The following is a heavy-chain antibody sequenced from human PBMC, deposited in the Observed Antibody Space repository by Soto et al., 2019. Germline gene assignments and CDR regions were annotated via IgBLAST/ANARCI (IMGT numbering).Heavy chain of an antibody. CDR2: ISAYNGNT. D-gene: IGHD2-2*01. J-gene: IGHJ5*02. CDR3: ASEAFGVHASWFAP. CDR1: GYIFTTYS. V-gene: IGHV1-18*01. Sequence: QVQMVQSGTEVKKPGASVKVSCKASGYIFTTYSIAWVRQAPGQGLEWMGWISAYNGNTNYAQKFQGRVTMTTDTSTNTAYMELRSLRSDDTAVYFCASEAFGVHASWFAPWGQGTLVTVSS.